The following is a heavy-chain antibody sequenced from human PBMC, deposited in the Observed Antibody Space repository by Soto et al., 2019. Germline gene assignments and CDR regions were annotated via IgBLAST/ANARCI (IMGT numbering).Heavy chain of an antibody. J-gene: IGHJ4*02. Sequence: QVQLVPSGAEVKKPGSSVKVSCKASGGTFSSYAISWVRQAPGQGLEWMGGIIPIFGTANNAQKFPGRVTITADESTSTAYMELTSLRSEDTAVYYCARSIVGGTLDYCGKGTLVAVSS. CDR2: IIPIFGTA. CDR3: ARSIVGGTLDY. CDR1: GGTFSSYA. D-gene: IGHD1-26*01. V-gene: IGHV1-69*01.